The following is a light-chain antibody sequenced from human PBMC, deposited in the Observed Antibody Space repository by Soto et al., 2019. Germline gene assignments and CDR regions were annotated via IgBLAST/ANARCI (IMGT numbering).Light chain of an antibody. CDR3: QQYNSYTWT. CDR1: QSISSW. CDR2: DAS. Sequence: DIQMTQSPSTLSASVGDRVTITCRASQSISSWLAWYQQKPGKAPKLLIYDASSLESGVPSRFSGSGSGTEFTLTISSLQPDDFATYYCQQYNSYTWTLDQGTKVEIK. J-gene: IGKJ1*01. V-gene: IGKV1-5*01.